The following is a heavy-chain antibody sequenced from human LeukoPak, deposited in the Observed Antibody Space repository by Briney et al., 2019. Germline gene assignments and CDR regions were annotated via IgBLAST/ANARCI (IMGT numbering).Heavy chain of an antibody. D-gene: IGHD3-10*01. CDR3: ASRLTYYYGSGSYFEFDY. CDR2: IYYNGNT. J-gene: IGHJ4*02. V-gene: IGHV4-61*01. Sequence: SETLSLTCTVSGGSVNSGSYYWSWIRQPPGKGLEWIGYIYYNGNTNHNPSLKSRVTISVDTSKNQFFLKLSSVTAADTAVYYCASRLTYYYGSGSYFEFDYWGQGTLVTVSS. CDR1: GGSVNSGSYY.